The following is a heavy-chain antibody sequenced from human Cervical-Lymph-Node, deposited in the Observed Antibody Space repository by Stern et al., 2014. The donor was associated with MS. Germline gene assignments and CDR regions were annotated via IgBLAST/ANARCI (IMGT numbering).Heavy chain of an antibody. CDR3: ARSMSGYSNSWYVL. CDR1: GHFFTSYW. V-gene: IGHV5-51*03. D-gene: IGHD6-13*01. CDR2: IYPDDSDT. J-gene: IGHJ1*01. Sequence: EMQLVESGAEVKKPGESLKISCKSSGHFFTSYWIAWVRQMPGKGLEWMGIIYPDDSDTRYGPSFQGHVTFSVDASINTAYLQWNSLKASDTAMYYCARSMSGYSNSWYVLWGQGTLVTVSS.